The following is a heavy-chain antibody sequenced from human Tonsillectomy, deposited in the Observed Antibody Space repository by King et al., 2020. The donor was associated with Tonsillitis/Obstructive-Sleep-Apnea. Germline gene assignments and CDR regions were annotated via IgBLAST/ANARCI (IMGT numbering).Heavy chain of an antibody. CDR3: AREGSTGWYDY. Sequence: VQLQQWGAGLLKPSETLSLTCAVYGGSFSGYYWSWIRQPPGKGLEWIGEIDHSGSTNYNPYLKSRVTISVDTSTNQLSLKLSSVTAADTAVYYCAREGSTGWYDYWGQGTLVTVSS. CDR1: GGSFSGYY. CDR2: IDHSGST. D-gene: IGHD6-19*01. V-gene: IGHV4-34*01. J-gene: IGHJ4*02.